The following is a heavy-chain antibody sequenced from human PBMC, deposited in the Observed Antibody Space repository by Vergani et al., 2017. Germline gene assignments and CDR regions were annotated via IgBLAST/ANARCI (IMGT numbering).Heavy chain of an antibody. CDR1: GFTFSSYS. D-gene: IGHD6-13*01. J-gene: IGHJ4*02. CDR2: ISSSSSTI. Sequence: EVQLVESGGGLVQPGGSLRLSCAASGFTFSSYSMNWVRQAPGKGLEWVSYISSSSSTIYYADSVKGRFTISRDNAKNSLYLQMNSLRAEDTAVYYCARERAAAGSEVAYYFDYWGQGTLVTVSS. V-gene: IGHV3-48*01. CDR3: ARERAAAGSEVAYYFDY.